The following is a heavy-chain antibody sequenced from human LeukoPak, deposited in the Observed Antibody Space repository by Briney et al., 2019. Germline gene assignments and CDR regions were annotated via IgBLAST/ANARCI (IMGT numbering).Heavy chain of an antibody. CDR3: ARDRFSGSYPLDY. J-gene: IGHJ4*02. CDR1: GFIFRNYA. CDR2: ISSSGSTI. V-gene: IGHV3-11*01. D-gene: IGHD1-26*01. Sequence: GGSLRLSCAASGFIFRNYAMTWIRQAPGKGLEWVSYISSSGSTIYYADSVKGRFTISRDNTKNSLYLQMNSLRAEDTAMYFCARDRFSGSYPLDYWGQGTLVTVSS.